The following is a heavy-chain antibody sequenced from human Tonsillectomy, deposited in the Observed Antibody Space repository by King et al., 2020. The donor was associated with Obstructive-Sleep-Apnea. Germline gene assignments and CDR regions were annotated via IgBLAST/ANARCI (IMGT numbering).Heavy chain of an antibody. CDR3: ARAPAPYYYDSSGNPEMDV. D-gene: IGHD3-22*01. Sequence: VQLVESGGGLVQPGGSLRLSCAASGFTVSSNYMSWVRQAPGKGREWVSVIYSGGSTYYTDSVKGRLPISRDNSKNTRYLQINSLRAEDTAVYYCARAPAPYYYDSSGNPEMDVWGQGTTVTVSS. CDR1: GFTVSSNY. J-gene: IGHJ6*02. CDR2: IYSGGST. V-gene: IGHV3-66*01.